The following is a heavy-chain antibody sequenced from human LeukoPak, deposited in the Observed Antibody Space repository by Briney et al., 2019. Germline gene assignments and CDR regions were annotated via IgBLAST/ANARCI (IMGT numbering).Heavy chain of an antibody. Sequence: SETLSLTCTVSGGSISSYYWSRIRQPPGKGLEWIGYIYHSGSTNYKPSLKSRVTISVDTSKNQFSLKLSSETAADTAVYYCARGGYYGLGNDFRFDPWGQGTLVTVSS. CDR1: GGSISSYY. CDR2: IYHSGST. CDR3: ARGGYYGLGNDFRFDP. V-gene: IGHV4-59*01. J-gene: IGHJ5*02. D-gene: IGHD3-10*01.